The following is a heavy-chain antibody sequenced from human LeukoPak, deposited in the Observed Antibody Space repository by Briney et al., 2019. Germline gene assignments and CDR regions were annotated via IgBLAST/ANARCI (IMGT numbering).Heavy chain of an antibody. CDR2: ISGDGGST. CDR3: AKDIGQFGPNLYYYYMDV. Sequence: GGSLRLSCAASGFTFSSYAMSWVRQAPGKGLEWVSLISGDGGSTYYADSVKGRFTISRDNSKNSLYLQMNSLRTEDTALYYCAKDIGQFGPNLYYYYMDVWGKGTTVTVSS. D-gene: IGHD3-10*01. V-gene: IGHV3-43*02. J-gene: IGHJ6*03. CDR1: GFTFSSYA.